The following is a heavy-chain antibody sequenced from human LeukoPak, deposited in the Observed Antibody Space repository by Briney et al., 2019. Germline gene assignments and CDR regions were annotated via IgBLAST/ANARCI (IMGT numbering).Heavy chain of an antibody. D-gene: IGHD4-17*01. CDR3: ARENPTVRNWFDP. CDR1: GFTFSSYA. CDR2: ISSNGGST. Sequence: PGGSLRLSCSASGFTFSSYAMHWVRQAPGKGLEYVSAISSNGGSTYYADSVKGRFTISRDNSKNTLYLQMNSLRAEDTAVYYCARENPTVRNWFDPWGQGTLVTVSS. J-gene: IGHJ5*02. V-gene: IGHV3-64*04.